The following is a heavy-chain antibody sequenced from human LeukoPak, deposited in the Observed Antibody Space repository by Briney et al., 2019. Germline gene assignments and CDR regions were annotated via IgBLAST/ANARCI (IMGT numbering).Heavy chain of an antibody. J-gene: IGHJ4*02. CDR3: AREGPYDILTFPIDY. V-gene: IGHV3-21*01. CDR1: GFTFSSYS. Sequence: PGGSLRLSCAASGFTFSSYSMNWVRQAPGKGLEWVSSISSSSSYIYYADSAKGRFTISRDNAKNSLYLQMNSLRAEDTAVYYCAREGPYDILTFPIDYWGQGTLVTVSS. CDR2: ISSSSSYI. D-gene: IGHD3-9*01.